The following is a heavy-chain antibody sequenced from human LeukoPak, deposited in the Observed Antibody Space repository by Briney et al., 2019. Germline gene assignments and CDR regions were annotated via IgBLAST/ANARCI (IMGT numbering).Heavy chain of an antibody. J-gene: IGHJ4*02. D-gene: IGHD1-26*01. Sequence: SVKVSCKASGGTFSSYAISWVRQAPGQGLEWKGGIIPIFGTANYAQKFQGRVTITTDESTSTAYMELSSLRSEDTAVYYCARDLDIVGATEGGGLDNWGQGTLVTVSS. CDR1: GGTFSSYA. CDR3: ARDLDIVGATEGGGLDN. CDR2: IIPIFGTA. V-gene: IGHV1-69*05.